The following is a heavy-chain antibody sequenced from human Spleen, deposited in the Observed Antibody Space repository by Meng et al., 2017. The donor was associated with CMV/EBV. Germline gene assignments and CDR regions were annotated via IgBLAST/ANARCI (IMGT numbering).Heavy chain of an antibody. CDR2: IYHSGST. CDR1: GGSISSSSYY. V-gene: IGHV4-39*07. Sequence: SETLSLTCTVSGGSISSSSYYWAWIRQPPGKGLEWIGTIYHSGSTYYNPSLKSRVTISVDTSKNQFSLKLSSVTAADTAVYYCARGGAVAGTGTDYWGQGTLVTVSS. D-gene: IGHD6-19*01. CDR3: ARGGAVAGTGTDY. J-gene: IGHJ4*02.